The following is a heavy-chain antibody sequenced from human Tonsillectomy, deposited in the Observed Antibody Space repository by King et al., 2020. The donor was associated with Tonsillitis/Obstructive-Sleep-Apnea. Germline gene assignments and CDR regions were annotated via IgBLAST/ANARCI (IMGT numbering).Heavy chain of an antibody. CDR2: ISYDGSNK. CDR1: GFTFSSYA. D-gene: IGHD4-17*01. CDR3: ARGRTTVTSSNDY. V-gene: IGHV3-30*01. Sequence: VQLVESGGGVVQPGRSLRLSCAASGFTFSSYAMHWVRQAPGKGLEWVAVISYDGSNKYYADSVKGRFTISRDNSKNTLYLQMNSLRAEDTAVYYCARGRTTVTSSNDYWGQGPLVTVSS. J-gene: IGHJ4*02.